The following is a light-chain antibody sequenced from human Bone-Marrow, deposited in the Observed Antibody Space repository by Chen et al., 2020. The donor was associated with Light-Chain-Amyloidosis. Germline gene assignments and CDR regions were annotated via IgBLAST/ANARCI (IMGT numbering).Light chain of an antibody. CDR3: QHYNNWPLA. V-gene: IGKV3-15*01. CDR1: QSVSSN. Sequence: DIVMTQSPATLSVPPGERATLSCRASQSVSSNLAWYQQKPGQAPRLLINGASTSATGIPARFSGSGSGTEFTLTISSLQSEDFAVYYCQHYNNWPLAFGQGTRVEIK. CDR2: GAS. J-gene: IGKJ1*01.